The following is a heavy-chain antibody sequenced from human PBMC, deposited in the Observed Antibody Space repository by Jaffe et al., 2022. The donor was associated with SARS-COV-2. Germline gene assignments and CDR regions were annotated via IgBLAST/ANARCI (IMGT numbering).Heavy chain of an antibody. CDR2: IYYSGST. D-gene: IGHD3-3*01. Sequence: QLQLQESGPGLVKPSETLSLTCTVSGGSISSSSYYWGWIRQPPGKGLEWIGSIYYSGSTYYNPSLKSRVTISVDTSKNQFSLKLSSVTAADTAVYYCARAPITIFGLMYYFDYWGQGTLVTVSS. V-gene: IGHV4-39*01. CDR1: GGSISSSSYY. CDR3: ARAPITIFGLMYYFDY. J-gene: IGHJ4*02.